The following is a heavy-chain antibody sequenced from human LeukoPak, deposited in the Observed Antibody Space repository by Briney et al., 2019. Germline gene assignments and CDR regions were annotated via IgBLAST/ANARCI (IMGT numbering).Heavy chain of an antibody. CDR1: GFTFGSHA. V-gene: IGHV3-23*01. Sequence: GGSLRLSCAASGFTFGSHAMSWVRQAPGKGLEWVSAISSGGGHTYYPDSVRGRFTISRDNSRDTMYLQMNSLRADDTAVYYCANAVFSPPAGGPDWAYSFGMDVWGQGTTVTVSS. CDR3: ANAVFSPPAGGPDWAYSFGMDV. J-gene: IGHJ6*02. D-gene: IGHD3-9*01. CDR2: ISSGGGHT.